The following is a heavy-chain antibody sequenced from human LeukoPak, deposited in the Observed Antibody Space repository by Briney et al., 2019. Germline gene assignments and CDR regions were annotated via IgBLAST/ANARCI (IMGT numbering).Heavy chain of an antibody. Sequence: GASVKVSCKASGYTFTSYGISWVRQAPGQGLERMGWISAYNGNTNYAQKLQGRVTMTTDTSTSTAYMELRSLRSDDTAVYYCATGYYSNSSRYYYYGMDVWGQGTTVTVSS. D-gene: IGHD6-6*01. J-gene: IGHJ6*02. CDR2: ISAYNGNT. CDR1: GYTFTSYG. V-gene: IGHV1-18*01. CDR3: ATGYYSNSSRYYYYGMDV.